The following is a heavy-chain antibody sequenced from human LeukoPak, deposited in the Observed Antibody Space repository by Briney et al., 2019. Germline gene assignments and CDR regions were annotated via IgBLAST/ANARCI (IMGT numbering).Heavy chain of an antibody. Sequence: SETLSLACAVYGGSFSGYYWSWIRQPPGKGLEWIGEINHSGSTNYNPSLKSRVTISVDTSKNQFSLKLSSVTAADTAVYYCATDCSSTSCEPGFDPWGQGTLVTVSS. J-gene: IGHJ5*02. D-gene: IGHD2-2*01. V-gene: IGHV4-34*01. CDR1: GGSFSGYY. CDR3: ATDCSSTSCEPGFDP. CDR2: INHSGST.